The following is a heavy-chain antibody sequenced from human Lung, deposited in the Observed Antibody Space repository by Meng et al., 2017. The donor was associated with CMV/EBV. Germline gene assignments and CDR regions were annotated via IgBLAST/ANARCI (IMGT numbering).Heavy chain of an antibody. CDR3: AKDHDSSWRIMDV. J-gene: IGHJ6*02. CDR1: GFTFDNHT. V-gene: IGHV3-43D*03. D-gene: IGHD3-22*01. CDR2: ISWDGGST. Sequence: GGSLRLXCAASGFTFDNHTMHWVRQAPGKGLEWVSLISWDGGSTSYADSVKGRFTISRGNSKNSLFLQMNSLRPEDSALYYCAKDHDSSWRIMDVWGQGTXVTVSS.